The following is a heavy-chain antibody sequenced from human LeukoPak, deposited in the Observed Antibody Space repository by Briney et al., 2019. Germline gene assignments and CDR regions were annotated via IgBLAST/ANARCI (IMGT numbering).Heavy chain of an antibody. Sequence: GESLKISCEGSAYSFTSYWIAWVRQMPGKVLEWMGSIYPGDSATSYSQSFQGQVTISADKSISTAYLQWRGLKASDTAMYYCARLGTAVVARYFDYWGQGTLVTVSS. V-gene: IGHV5-51*01. D-gene: IGHD5-18*01. CDR1: AYSFTSYW. J-gene: IGHJ4*02. CDR2: IYPGDSAT. CDR3: ARLGTAVVARYFDY.